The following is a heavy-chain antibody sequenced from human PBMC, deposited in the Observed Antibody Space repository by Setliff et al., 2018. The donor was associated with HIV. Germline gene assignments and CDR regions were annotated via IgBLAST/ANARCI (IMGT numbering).Heavy chain of an antibody. CDR2: INHSGST. CDR1: GGSFSGYY. CDR3: ARGVYCSSTSCSPGLNWFDP. J-gene: IGHJ5*02. V-gene: IGHV4-34*01. Sequence: SETLSLTCAVYGGSFSGYYWSWIRQPPGKGLEWIGEINHSGSTNYNPSLKSRVTISVDTSKNQFSLKLSSVTAADTAVYYCARGVYCSSTSCSPGLNWFDPWGQGTLVTVSS. D-gene: IGHD2-2*01.